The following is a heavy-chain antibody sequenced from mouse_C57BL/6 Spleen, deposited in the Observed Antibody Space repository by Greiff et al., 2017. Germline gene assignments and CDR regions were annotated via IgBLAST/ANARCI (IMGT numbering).Heavy chain of an antibody. D-gene: IGHD1-3*01. J-gene: IGHJ1*03. V-gene: IGHV1-53*01. CDR1: GYTFTSYW. CDR2: INPSNGGT. Sequence: QVQLQQPGTELVKPGASVKLSCKASGYTFTSYWMHWVKQRPGQGLEWIGNINPSNGGTNYNEEFKSKATLTVDKSSSTAYMQLSSLTSEDSAVYYCARSELRLWYFDVWGTGTTVTVSS. CDR3: ARSELRLWYFDV.